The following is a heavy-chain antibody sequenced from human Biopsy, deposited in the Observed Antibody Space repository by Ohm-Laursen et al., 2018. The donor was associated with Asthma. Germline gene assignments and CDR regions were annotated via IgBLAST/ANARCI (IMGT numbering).Heavy chain of an antibody. CDR3: TRDRFYNSVTSESFYYGVDV. V-gene: IGHV3-30*03. Sequence: SLRLSCTASGSRFSIYGMHWACKRPGKGPEWVALISYDGRETGFADSVKGRFTISRDNFRNTVHLQMSSLRPEDSAVYYCTRDRFYNSVTSESFYYGVDVWGQGTTVTVSS. CDR2: ISYDGRET. CDR1: GSRFSIYG. D-gene: IGHD2-21*02. J-gene: IGHJ6*02.